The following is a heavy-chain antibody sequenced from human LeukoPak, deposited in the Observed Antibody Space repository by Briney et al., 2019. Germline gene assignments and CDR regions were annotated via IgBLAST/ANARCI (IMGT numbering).Heavy chain of an antibody. CDR2: IIPIFGTA. J-gene: IGHJ3*02. CDR1: GGTFSRYA. CDR3: ALWFGELSAFDI. Sequence: SVKVSCKASGGTFSRYAISWVRQAPGQGLEWMGGIIPIFGTANYAQKFQGRVTITADKSTSTAYMELSSLRSEDTAVYYCALWFGELSAFDIWGQGTMVTVSS. D-gene: IGHD3-10*01. V-gene: IGHV1-69*06.